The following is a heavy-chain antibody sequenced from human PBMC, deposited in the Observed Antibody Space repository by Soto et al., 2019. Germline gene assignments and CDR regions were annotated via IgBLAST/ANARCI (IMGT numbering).Heavy chain of an antibody. CDR3: ARDGYSDPLHY. CDR2: IYSGGAA. V-gene: IGHV3-53*01. D-gene: IGHD5-18*01. Sequence: PGGSLRLSCAASGFIVSNNYMTWVRQAPGKGLQWVSVIYSGGAAHYTDSVKGRFIISRDNSKNTLYLQMNSLRADDTAVDYCARDGYSDPLHYWGQGTPVTVSS. CDR1: GFIVSNNY. J-gene: IGHJ4*02.